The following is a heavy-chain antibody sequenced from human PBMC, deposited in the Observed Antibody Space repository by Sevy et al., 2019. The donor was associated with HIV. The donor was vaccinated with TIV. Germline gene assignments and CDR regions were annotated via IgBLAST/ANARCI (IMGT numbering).Heavy chain of an antibody. Sequence: GGSLRLSCAASGFTFSSYAIHWVRQTPGKGLEWVAVISYDGNNKYYADSVKGRFTVSRDNSKNTLYAQMNSPRAEDTAVYYCAKDHNLWSEGGFLYHWGQGTLVTVSS. D-gene: IGHD3-10*01. V-gene: IGHV3-30*18. CDR2: ISYDGNNK. CDR1: GFTFSSYA. CDR3: AKDHNLWSEGGFLYH. J-gene: IGHJ1*01.